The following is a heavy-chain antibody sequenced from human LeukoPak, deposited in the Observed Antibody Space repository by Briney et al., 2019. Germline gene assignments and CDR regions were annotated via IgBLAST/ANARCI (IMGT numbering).Heavy chain of an antibody. CDR3: ARGGYSYGTNWFDP. CDR1: GGSISSGGYY. J-gene: IGHJ5*02. Sequence: SQTLSLTCTVSGGSISSGGYYWSWIRQHTGKGLEWIGYIYYSGSTYYNPSLKSRVTISVDTSKNQFSLKLSSVTAADTAVYYCARGGYSYGTNWFDPWGQGTLVTVSS. V-gene: IGHV4-31*03. CDR2: IYYSGST. D-gene: IGHD5-18*01.